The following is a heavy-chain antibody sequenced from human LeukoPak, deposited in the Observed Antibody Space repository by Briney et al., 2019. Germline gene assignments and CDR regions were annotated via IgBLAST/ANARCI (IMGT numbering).Heavy chain of an antibody. Sequence: GASVKVSCKASGYTFTSYDINWVRQATGQGLEWMGWMNPNSGNTGYAQKFQGRVTMTRNTSISTAYMKLSSLRSEDTAVYYCARVGFGAMIVVVSYYYYMDVWGKGTTVTVSS. D-gene: IGHD3-22*01. J-gene: IGHJ6*03. CDR2: MNPNSGNT. CDR1: GYTFTSYD. V-gene: IGHV1-8*01. CDR3: ARVGFGAMIVVVSYYYYMDV.